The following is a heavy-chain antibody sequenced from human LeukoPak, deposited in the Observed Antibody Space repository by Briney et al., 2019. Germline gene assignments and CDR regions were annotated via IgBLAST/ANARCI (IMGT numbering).Heavy chain of an antibody. Sequence: GGSLRLSCAASGFTFSSYLMSWVRQAPGKGLGWVANIKQDGSEKYYVDSVKGRFTISRDNAKNSLYLQMNSLRAEDTAVYYCATQFRETWGQGTLVTVSS. CDR3: ATQFRET. J-gene: IGHJ5*02. D-gene: IGHD5-24*01. CDR1: GFTFSSYL. V-gene: IGHV3-7*01. CDR2: IKQDGSEK.